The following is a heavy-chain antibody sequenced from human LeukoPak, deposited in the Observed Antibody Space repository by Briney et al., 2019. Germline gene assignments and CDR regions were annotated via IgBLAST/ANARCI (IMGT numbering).Heavy chain of an antibody. J-gene: IGHJ4*02. V-gene: IGHV3-53*01. CDR2: IYSGDST. Sequence: GGSLRLFCAASGFTVSSNYMNWGRQAPGKGLEWVSVIYSGDSTYYADSVKGRFTISRDNSKNTLYLQMHSLRAEDTAVYYCARSSGWYCWDYWGQGTLVTVSS. CDR3: ARSSGWYCWDY. D-gene: IGHD6-19*01. CDR1: GFTVSSNY.